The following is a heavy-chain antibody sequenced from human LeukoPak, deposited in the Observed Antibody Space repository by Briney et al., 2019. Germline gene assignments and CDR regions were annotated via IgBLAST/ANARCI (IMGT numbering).Heavy chain of an antibody. D-gene: IGHD2-21*02. Sequence: SETLSLTCTVSGYSISSGYYWGWIRQPPGKGLEWIGSIYHSGSTYYNPSLKSRVTISVDTSKNQFSLKLSSVTAADTAVYYCARGAIDVAIMTTIRLGLDYWGQGILVTVSS. CDR1: GYSISSGYY. CDR3: ARGAIDVAIMTTIRLGLDY. J-gene: IGHJ4*02. V-gene: IGHV4-38-2*02. CDR2: IYHSGST.